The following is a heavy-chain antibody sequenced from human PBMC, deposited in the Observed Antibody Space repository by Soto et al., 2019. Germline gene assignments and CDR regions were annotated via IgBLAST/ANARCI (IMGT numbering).Heavy chain of an antibody. CDR3: ARTPIYDYVWGTYRYNYFDY. CDR1: GGSISSSSYY. D-gene: IGHD3-16*02. J-gene: IGHJ4*02. CDR2: IYYSGST. Sequence: SETLSLTCTVSGGSISSSSYYWGWIRQPPGKGLEWIGSIYYSGSTYYNPSLKSRVTISVDTPKNQFSLKLSSVTAADTAVYYCARTPIYDYVWGTYRYNYFDYWGQGTLVTVSS. V-gene: IGHV4-39*01.